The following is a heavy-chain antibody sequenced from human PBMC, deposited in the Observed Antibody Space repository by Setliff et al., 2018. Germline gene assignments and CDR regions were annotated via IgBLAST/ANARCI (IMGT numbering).Heavy chain of an antibody. CDR2: IFHSGSS. Sequence: PSETLSLTCGVSGYSISSGHFWGWIRQPPGKGLEWLGNIFHSGSSYYNPSLRSRVTISVDTSKNQFSLILRSVTAADTAVYYCARGRMRGSCSGPSCTYDPFDIWGQGTPVTVSS. D-gene: IGHD2-2*01. CDR1: GYSISSGHF. J-gene: IGHJ3*02. CDR3: ARGRMRGSCSGPSCTYDPFDI. V-gene: IGHV4-38-2*01.